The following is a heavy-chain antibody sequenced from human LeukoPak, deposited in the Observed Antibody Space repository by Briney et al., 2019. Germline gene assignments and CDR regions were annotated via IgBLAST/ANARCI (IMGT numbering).Heavy chain of an antibody. D-gene: IGHD6-6*01. CDR2: LSGSGGSS. J-gene: IGHJ5*01. CDR3: AKGRGSMAYNDLDS. V-gene: IGHV3-23*01. Sequence: GGSLRLSRAASGFTFRTYAMTWARQPPGKGLEWVSSLSGSGGSSYCADSVKGRFTISRDNANNTLYLQMNSLRVDDSAVYFCAKGRGSMAYNDLDSWGQGSLVTVSS. CDR1: GFTFRTYA.